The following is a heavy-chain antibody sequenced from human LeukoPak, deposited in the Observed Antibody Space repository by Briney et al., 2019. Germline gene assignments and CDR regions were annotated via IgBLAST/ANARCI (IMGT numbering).Heavy chain of an antibody. Sequence: GGSLRLSCAASGFTFSSYWMSWVRQAPGKGQEWVSAISGSGGSTYYADSVKGRFTISRDNSKNTLYLQMNSLRAEDTAVYYCARTSWGHSSGWDSLFYYFDYWGQGTLVTVSS. V-gene: IGHV3-23*01. CDR2: ISGSGGST. CDR1: GFTFSSYW. D-gene: IGHD6-19*01. CDR3: ARTSWGHSSGWDSLFYYFDY. J-gene: IGHJ4*02.